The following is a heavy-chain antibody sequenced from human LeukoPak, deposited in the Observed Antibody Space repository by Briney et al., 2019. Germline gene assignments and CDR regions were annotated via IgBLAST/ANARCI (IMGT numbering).Heavy chain of an antibody. D-gene: IGHD3-22*01. CDR1: GFTFSSYG. CDR3: ARFPRGYYYDSSGYYRGVFDY. Sequence: GSLRLSCAASGFTFSSYGMHWVRQPPGKGLEWIGEINHSGSTNYNPSLKSRVTISVDTSKNQFSLKLSSVTAADTAVYYCARFPRGYYYDSSGYYRGVFDYWGQGTLVTVSS. J-gene: IGHJ4*02. CDR2: INHSGST. V-gene: IGHV4-34*01.